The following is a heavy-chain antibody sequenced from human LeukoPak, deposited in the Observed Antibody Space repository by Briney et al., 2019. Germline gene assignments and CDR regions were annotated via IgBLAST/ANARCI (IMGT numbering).Heavy chain of an antibody. V-gene: IGHV3-30-3*01. CDR3: ATGDRTTGTTKHGMRRLWGY. CDR1: GFTFSSYA. J-gene: IGHJ4*02. Sequence: GRSLRLSCAASGFTFSSYAMHWVRQAPGKGLEWVAVISYDGSNKYYADSVKRRFTISRDDSKNTLYLQMNSLRAEDTAVYYCATGDRTTGTTKHGMRRLWGYWGQGTLVTVSS. D-gene: IGHD1-1*01. CDR2: ISYDGSNK.